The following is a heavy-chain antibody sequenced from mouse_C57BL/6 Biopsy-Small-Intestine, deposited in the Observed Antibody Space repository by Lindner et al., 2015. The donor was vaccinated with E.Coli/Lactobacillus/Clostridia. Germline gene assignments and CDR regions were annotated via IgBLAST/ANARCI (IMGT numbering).Heavy chain of an antibody. CDR3: ARFHYKRSYTMDY. CDR2: VDPENGDT. V-gene: IGHV14-4*01. Sequence: VQLQESGAELVRPGASVKLSCTASGFNIKDDYMHWVKQRPEQGLEWIGWVDPENGDTEYASKFQGKATITADTSSNTAYLQLSSLTSEDTAVYYCARFHYKRSYTMDYWGQGTSVTVSS. J-gene: IGHJ4*01. CDR1: GFNIKDDY. D-gene: IGHD2-12*01.